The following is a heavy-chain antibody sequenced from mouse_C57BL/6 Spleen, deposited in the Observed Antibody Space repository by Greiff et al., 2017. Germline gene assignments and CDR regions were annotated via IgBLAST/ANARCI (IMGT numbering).Heavy chain of an antibody. CDR2: INPSSGYT. Sequence: QVQLQQSVAELAKPGASVKLSCKASGYTFTSYWMHWVKQRPGQGLEWIGYINPSSGYTKYNQKFKDKATLTADKSSSTAYMQLSSLTYEDSAVYYCARSEGNFGGYFDVWGTGTTVTVSS. CDR3: ARSEGNFGGYFDV. CDR1: GYTFTSYW. D-gene: IGHD2-1*01. J-gene: IGHJ1*03. V-gene: IGHV1-7*01.